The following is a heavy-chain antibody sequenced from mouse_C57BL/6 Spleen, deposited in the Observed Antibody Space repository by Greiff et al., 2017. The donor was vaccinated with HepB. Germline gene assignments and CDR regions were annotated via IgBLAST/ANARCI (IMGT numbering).Heavy chain of an antibody. CDR3: TTDGSRSVDY. J-gene: IGHJ2*01. CDR1: GFNIKDDY. Sequence: EVQLQQSGAELVRPGASVKLSCTASGFNIKDDYMHWVKQRPEQGLEWIGWIDPENGDTEYASKFQGKATITADTSSNTADMQLSSLTTEDTAVDYCTTDGSRSVDYWVQGNTLTVSS. D-gene: IGHD1-1*01. V-gene: IGHV14-4*01. CDR2: IDPENGDT.